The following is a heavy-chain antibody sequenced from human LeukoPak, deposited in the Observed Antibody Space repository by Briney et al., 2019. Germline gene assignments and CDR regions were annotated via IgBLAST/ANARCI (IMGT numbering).Heavy chain of an antibody. V-gene: IGHV3-74*01. D-gene: IGHD1-7*01. CDR2: INHDGSTT. CDR1: GFTFSSSW. CDR3: AKDDNPWNYLPLDY. Sequence: QAGGSLRLSCTASGFTFSSSWMPWVRQAPGKGLVWVSRINHDGSTTNYVDSVKGRFTISRDNSKNTLYLQMNSLRAEDTAVYYCAKDDNPWNYLPLDYWGQGTLVTVSS. J-gene: IGHJ4*02.